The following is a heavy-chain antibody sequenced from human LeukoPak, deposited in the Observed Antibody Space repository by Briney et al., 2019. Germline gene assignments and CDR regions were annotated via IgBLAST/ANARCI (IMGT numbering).Heavy chain of an antibody. J-gene: IGHJ3*02. V-gene: IGHV6-1*01. CDR1: GDSVSSNSAA. CDR3: ARDPYSSGWFGAPLDAFDI. CDR2: TYYRSKWYN. D-gene: IGHD6-19*01. Sequence: SQTLSLTCAISGDSVSSNSAAWNWIRQSLSRGLEWLGRTYYRSKWYNDYAVSVKSRITINPDTSKNQFSLQLNSVTPEDTAVYYCARDPYSSGWFGAPLDAFDIWGQGTMVTVSS.